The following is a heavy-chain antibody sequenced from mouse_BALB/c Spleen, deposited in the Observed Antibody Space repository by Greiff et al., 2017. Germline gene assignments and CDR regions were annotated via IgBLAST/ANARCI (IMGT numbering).Heavy chain of an antibody. D-gene: IGHD1-1*01. J-gene: IGHJ4*01. V-gene: IGHV1S137*01. CDR2: ISTYYGDA. CDR1: GYTFTDYA. Sequence: QVHVKQSGAELVRPGVSVKISCKGSGYTFTDYAMHWVKQSHAKSLEWIGVISTYYGDASYNQKFKGKATMTVDKSSSTAYMELARLTSEDSAIYYCARKDYYGSRRDYAMDYWGQGTSVTVSS. CDR3: ARKDYYGSRRDYAMDY.